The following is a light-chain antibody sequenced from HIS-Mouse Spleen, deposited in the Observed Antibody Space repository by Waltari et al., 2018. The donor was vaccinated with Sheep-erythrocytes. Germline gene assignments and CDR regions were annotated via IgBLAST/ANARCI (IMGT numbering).Light chain of an antibody. V-gene: IGLV1-44*01. CDR3: AAWDDSLNGVV. J-gene: IGLJ2*01. CDR2: SNT. CDR1: SSNIGSNT. Sequence: QSVLTQPPSASGTPGQRVTISCSGSSSNIGSNTVNWYQQLPGTAPKLRIDSNTHRPSGVPDRLPGSKSGTSASLAISGLQSEDEADYYCAAWDDSLNGVVFGGGTKLTVL.